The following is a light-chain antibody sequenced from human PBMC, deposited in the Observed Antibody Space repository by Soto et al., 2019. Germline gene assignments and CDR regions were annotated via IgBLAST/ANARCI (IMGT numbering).Light chain of an antibody. V-gene: IGKV1-5*01. CDR2: DAS. Sequence: DIQMIQSPSTLSASLGDRVTITCRASQSISGWLAWYQQKPGKAPKLLIYDASSLESGVPSRFSGSGSGTEFTLTISSLQPEDSATYYCQQYNTYWTFGQGTKVDIK. CDR3: QQYNTYWT. CDR1: QSISGW. J-gene: IGKJ1*01.